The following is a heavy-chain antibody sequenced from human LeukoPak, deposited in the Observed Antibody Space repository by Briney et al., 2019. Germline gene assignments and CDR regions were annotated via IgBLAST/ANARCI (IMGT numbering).Heavy chain of an antibody. CDR1: GYTFTGYY. Sequence: ASVKVSCKASGYTFTGYYMHLVRQAPGQGLEWMGWINPNSGDTNYAQKFQGRVTMTRDTSMSTAYMELSSLRSDDTAVYYCARGHGTGTTRGDYYYMDVWGKGTTVTVSS. CDR2: INPNSGDT. V-gene: IGHV1-2*02. D-gene: IGHD1-7*01. CDR3: ARGHGTGTTRGDYYYMDV. J-gene: IGHJ6*03.